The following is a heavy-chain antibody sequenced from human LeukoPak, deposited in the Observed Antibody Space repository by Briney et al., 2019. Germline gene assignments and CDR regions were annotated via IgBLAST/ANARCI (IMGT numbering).Heavy chain of an antibody. V-gene: IGHV3-23*01. CDR3: AKAGEGYSYDSSGYYYDY. Sequence: GSLRLSCAASGFTFSSYAMSWVRQAPGKGLEWVSAISGSGGSTYYADSVKGRFIISRDNSKNTLYLQMNSLRAEDTAVYYCAKAGEGYSYDSSGYYYDYGGQGTLVTVSS. CDR1: GFTFSSYA. D-gene: IGHD3-22*01. J-gene: IGHJ4*02. CDR2: ISGSGGST.